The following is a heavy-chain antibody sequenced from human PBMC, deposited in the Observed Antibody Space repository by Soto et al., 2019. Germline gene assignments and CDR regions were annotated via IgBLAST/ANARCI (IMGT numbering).Heavy chain of an antibody. J-gene: IGHJ6*02. D-gene: IGHD2-15*01. CDR3: ARDTQVVVAATPHYYYYGMDV. CDR2: IYSGGST. V-gene: IGHV3-66*01. Sequence: LRLSYAASRFTFSDYYISWVRQAPGKGLEWVSVIYSGGSTYYADSVKGRFTISRDNSKNTLYLQMNSLRAEDTAVYYCARDTQVVVAATPHYYYYGMDVWGQGTTVTVSS. CDR1: RFTFSDYY.